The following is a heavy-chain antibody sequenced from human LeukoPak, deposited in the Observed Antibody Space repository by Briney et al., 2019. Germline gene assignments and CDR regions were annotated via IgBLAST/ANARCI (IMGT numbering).Heavy chain of an antibody. CDR3: ARALLLWFGEARPAAFDY. Sequence: GGSLRLSFAASGFTFSSYSMNWVRQAPGKGLEWVSYISSSSSTIYYADSVKGRFTISRDNAKNSLYLQMNSLRAEDTAVYYCARALLLWFGEARPAAFDYWGQGTLVTVSS. CDR2: ISSSSSTI. CDR1: GFTFSSYS. D-gene: IGHD3-10*01. V-gene: IGHV3-48*04. J-gene: IGHJ4*02.